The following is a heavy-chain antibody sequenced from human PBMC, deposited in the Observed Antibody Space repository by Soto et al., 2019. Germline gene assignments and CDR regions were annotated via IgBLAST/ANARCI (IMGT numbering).Heavy chain of an antibody. CDR1: GYTFTSYG. J-gene: IGHJ3*02. CDR2: ISGYNGNA. Sequence: QVPLVQSGTEVKKPGASVKVSCKASGYTFTSYGISWVRQAPGQGLEWMGWISGYNGNANYAQKLQGRVTMTTDTSTRTVYMELRSLRSDDTAVYYCVRSFDIWGQGTMVTVSS. V-gene: IGHV1-18*01. CDR3: VRSFDI.